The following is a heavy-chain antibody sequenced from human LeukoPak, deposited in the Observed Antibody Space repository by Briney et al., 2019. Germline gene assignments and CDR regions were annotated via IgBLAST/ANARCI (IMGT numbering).Heavy chain of an antibody. V-gene: IGHV3-11*01. CDR2: ISNSGSTI. CDR3: ARVRGSYAFDY. J-gene: IGHJ4*02. D-gene: IGHD1-26*01. Sequence: PGGSLRLSCVASGFTFSDYYMSWFRQAPGKGLECISYISNSGSTIYYADSVNGRFTISRGNAKDSLYVQMKSLRAEDTAVYYCARVRGSYAFDYWGQGTLVTVSS. CDR1: GFTFSDYY.